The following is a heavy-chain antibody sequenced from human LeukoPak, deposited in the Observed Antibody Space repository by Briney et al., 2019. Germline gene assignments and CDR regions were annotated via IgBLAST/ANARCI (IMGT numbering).Heavy chain of an antibody. CDR1: GYSISSGYY. J-gene: IGHJ5*02. CDR2: INHSGSA. D-gene: IGHD3-10*01. V-gene: IGHV4-38-2*02. Sequence: PSETLSLTCTVSGYSISSGYYWGWIRQPPGKGLEWIGEINHSGSANYNPSLKSRVTISVDTSNNQFSLRLSSVTAADTAVYFCARLSFSYGLGSYYDAWGQGTLVTVSS. CDR3: ARLSFSYGLGSYYDA.